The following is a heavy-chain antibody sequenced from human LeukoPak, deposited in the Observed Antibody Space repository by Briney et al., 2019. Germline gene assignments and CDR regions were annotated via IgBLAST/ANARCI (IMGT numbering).Heavy chain of an antibody. CDR2: INPNSGGT. CDR3: ARSVVEDSSGWSTLDY. V-gene: IGHV1-2*02. D-gene: IGHD6-19*01. CDR1: GYTFISYG. Sequence: ASVKVSCKASGYTFISYGISWVRQAPGQGLEWMEWINPNSGGTNYAQKFQGRVTMTRDTSISTAYMELSRLRSDDTAVYYCARSVVEDSSGWSTLDYWGQGTLVTVSS. J-gene: IGHJ4*02.